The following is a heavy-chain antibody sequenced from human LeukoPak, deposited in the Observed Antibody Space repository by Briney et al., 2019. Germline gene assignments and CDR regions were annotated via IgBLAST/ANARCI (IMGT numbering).Heavy chain of an antibody. CDR3: ARGQYSSSWYGFYYYYYGMDV. J-gene: IGHJ6*02. Sequence: GASVKVSCKASGYTFTSYDINWVRQATGQGLEWMGWMNPNSGNTGYAQKFQGRVTMTRNTSISTGYMELSSLRSEDTAVYYCARGQYSSSWYGFYYYYYGMDVCGQGTTVTVSS. D-gene: IGHD6-13*01. V-gene: IGHV1-8*01. CDR2: MNPNSGNT. CDR1: GYTFTSYD.